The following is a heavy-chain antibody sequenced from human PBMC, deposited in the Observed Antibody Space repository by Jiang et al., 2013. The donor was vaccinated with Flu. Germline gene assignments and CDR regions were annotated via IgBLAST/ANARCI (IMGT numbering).Heavy chain of an antibody. J-gene: IGHJ4*02. Sequence: VQLVESGGGVVQPGRSLRLSCAASGFTFSSYGMHWVRQAPGKGLEWVAVIWYDGSNKYYADSVKGRFTISRDDSKNTLYLQMNSLRAEDTAVYYCARGGRGAEGYWGQGTLVTVSS. CDR3: ARGGRGAEGY. CDR2: IWYDGSNK. CDR1: GFTFSSYG. V-gene: IGHV3-33*01. D-gene: IGHD3-16*01.